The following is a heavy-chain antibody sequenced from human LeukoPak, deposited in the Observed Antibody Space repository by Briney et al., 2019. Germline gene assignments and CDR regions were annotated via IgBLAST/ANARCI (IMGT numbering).Heavy chain of an antibody. Sequence: GGSLSLSCAASGFTFSSYSMNWVRQAPGKGLEWVSSISSSGSYIYYADSVKGRFTISRDNAKNSLYLQMNSLRAEDTAVYYCARDPEDLYSSSWYYFDYWGQGTLVTVSS. CDR2: ISSSGSYI. CDR1: GFTFSSYS. D-gene: IGHD6-13*01. V-gene: IGHV3-21*01. CDR3: ARDPEDLYSSSWYYFDY. J-gene: IGHJ4*02.